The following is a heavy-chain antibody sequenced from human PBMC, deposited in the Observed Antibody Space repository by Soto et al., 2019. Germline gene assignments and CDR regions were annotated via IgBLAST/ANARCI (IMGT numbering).Heavy chain of an antibody. CDR3: ARDHGGSGLTPSGY. V-gene: IGHV1-18*04. CDR1: GYTFTSYG. Sequence: ASVKVSCKASGYTFTSYGISWARQAPGQGLEWMGWISAYNGNTNYAQKLQGRVTMTTDTSTSTAYMELRSLRSDDTAVYYCARDHGGSGLTPSGYWGQGTLVTVSS. D-gene: IGHD6-19*01. CDR2: ISAYNGNT. J-gene: IGHJ4*02.